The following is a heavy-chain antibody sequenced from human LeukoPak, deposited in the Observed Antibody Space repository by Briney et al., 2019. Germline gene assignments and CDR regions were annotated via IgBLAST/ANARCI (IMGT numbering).Heavy chain of an antibody. CDR2: ISAYNGNT. Sequence: ASVNVSCKASGYTFTSYGISWVRQAPGQGLEWMGWISAYNGNTNYAQKLQGRVTMTTDTSTSTAYMELRSLRSDDTAVYDCARVGSSGWYSVYYFDYWGQGTLVTVSS. V-gene: IGHV1-18*01. D-gene: IGHD6-19*01. CDR3: ARVGSSGWYSVYYFDY. CDR1: GYTFTSYG. J-gene: IGHJ4*02.